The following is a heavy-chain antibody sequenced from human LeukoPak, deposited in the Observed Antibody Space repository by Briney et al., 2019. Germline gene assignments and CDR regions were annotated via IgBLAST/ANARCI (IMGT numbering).Heavy chain of an antibody. CDR3: ARDRGGYSGRRYFDY. J-gene: IGHJ4*02. Sequence: ASVKVSCKASGYTFTSYGISWVRQAPGQGLEWMGWISAYCGNTNYAQKLQGRVTMTTDTSTTTAHMELRSLRSDDTAVYYCARDRGGYSGRRYFDYWGQGTLVTVSS. CDR1: GYTFTSYG. CDR2: ISAYCGNT. V-gene: IGHV1-18*01. D-gene: IGHD1-26*01.